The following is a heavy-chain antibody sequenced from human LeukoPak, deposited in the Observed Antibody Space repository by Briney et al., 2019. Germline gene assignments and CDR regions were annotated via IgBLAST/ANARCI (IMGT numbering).Heavy chain of an antibody. CDR3: AKRDAYDSSGFSPLFDY. CDR2: ISGNGGSL. V-gene: IGHV3-23*01. Sequence: GGSLRLSCAASGFTFSSYAMSWVRQAPGKGLEWVSAISGNGGSLYYADSVKGRFTISRDNSKSALYLQVNSLRAEDTAVYYCAKRDAYDSSGFSPLFDYWGQGTLVTVSS. J-gene: IGHJ4*02. CDR1: GFTFSSYA. D-gene: IGHD3-22*01.